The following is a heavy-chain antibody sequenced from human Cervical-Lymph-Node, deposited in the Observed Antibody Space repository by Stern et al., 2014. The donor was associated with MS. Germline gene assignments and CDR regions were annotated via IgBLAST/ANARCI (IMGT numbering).Heavy chain of an antibody. CDR1: GFTFSRYA. J-gene: IGHJ6*02. CDR2: ISYDGSNK. Sequence: VHLVESGGGVVRPGRSLRLSCATSGFTFSRYAVLWVRQAPGTGLEWVAAISYDGSNKFYGDSVKGRFTISRDNSKNTLFLQMNNLRPEDSGVYHCARDRLDGDYVYYYGLDVWGQGTTVTVSS. CDR3: ARDRLDGDYVYYYGLDV. D-gene: IGHD4-17*01. V-gene: IGHV3-30*04.